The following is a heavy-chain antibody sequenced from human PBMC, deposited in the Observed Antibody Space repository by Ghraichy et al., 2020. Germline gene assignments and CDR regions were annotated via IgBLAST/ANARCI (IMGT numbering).Heavy chain of an antibody. Sequence: SETLSLTCAVSGGSISSSNWWSWVRQPPGKGLEWIGEIYHSGSTNYNPSLKSRVTIPVDKSKNQFSLKLSSVTAADTAVYYCASGITTDAFDIWGQGTMVTVSS. V-gene: IGHV4-4*02. J-gene: IGHJ3*02. CDR2: IYHSGST. CDR1: GGSISSSNW. D-gene: IGHD3-22*01. CDR3: ASGITTDAFDI.